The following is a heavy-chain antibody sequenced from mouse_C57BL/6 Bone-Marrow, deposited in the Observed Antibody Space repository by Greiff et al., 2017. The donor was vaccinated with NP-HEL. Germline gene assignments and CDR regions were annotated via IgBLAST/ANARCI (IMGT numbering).Heavy chain of an antibody. J-gene: IGHJ3*01. CDR3: ARDYYGSSYPPWFAY. Sequence: QVQLQQPGAELVKPGASVKLSCKASGYTFTSYWMHWVKQRPGQGLEWIGMIHPNSGSTNYNEKFKSKATLTVDNSSSTAYMQLSSLTSEDSAVYYCARDYYGSSYPPWFAYWGQGTLVTVSA. D-gene: IGHD1-1*01. V-gene: IGHV1-64*01. CDR1: GYTFTSYW. CDR2: IHPNSGST.